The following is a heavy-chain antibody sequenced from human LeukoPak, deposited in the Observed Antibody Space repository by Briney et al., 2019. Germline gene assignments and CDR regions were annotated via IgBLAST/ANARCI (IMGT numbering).Heavy chain of an antibody. CDR1: GFTFSSYW. Sequence: SGGSLRLSCAASGFTFSSYWMHWVRQAPGKGLVWVSRINSDGSSITYADSVKGRFTISRHNSKNTLYLQMNSLRAEDTAVYYCARGGWTGDVRDIWGQGTMVTVSS. V-gene: IGHV3-74*03. CDR2: INSDGSSI. D-gene: IGHD3/OR15-3a*01. CDR3: ARGGWTGDVRDI. J-gene: IGHJ3*02.